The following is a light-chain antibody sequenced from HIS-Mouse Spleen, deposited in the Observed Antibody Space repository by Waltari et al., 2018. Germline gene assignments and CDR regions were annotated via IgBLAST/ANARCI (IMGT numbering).Light chain of an antibody. CDR2: EDN. J-gene: IGLJ2*01. CDR1: SGSIASNY. V-gene: IGLV6-57*04. Sequence: NFMLTQPHSVSESPGKTVTISCTRSSGSIASNYVQWYQQRPGSAPTPVIDEDNQSPSGVPDRFSGSIDSSSNSASLTISGLKTEDEADYYCQSYDSSNHVVFGGGTKLTVL. CDR3: QSYDSSNHVV.